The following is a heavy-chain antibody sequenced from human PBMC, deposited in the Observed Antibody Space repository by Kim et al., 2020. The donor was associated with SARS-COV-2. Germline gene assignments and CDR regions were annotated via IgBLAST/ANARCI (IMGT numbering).Heavy chain of an antibody. J-gene: IGHJ4*02. Sequence: SETLSLTCAVYGGSFSGYYWSWIRQPPGKGLEWIGEINHSGSTNYNPSLKSRVTISVDTSKNQFSLKLSSVTAADTAVYYCARGRIAVAGGHFDYWGQGTLVTVSS. D-gene: IGHD6-19*01. CDR3: ARGRIAVAGGHFDY. V-gene: IGHV4-34*01. CDR2: INHSGST. CDR1: GGSFSGYY.